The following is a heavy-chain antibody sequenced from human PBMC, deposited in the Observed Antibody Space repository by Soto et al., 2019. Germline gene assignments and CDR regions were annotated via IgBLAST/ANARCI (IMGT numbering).Heavy chain of an antibody. Sequence: GASVKVSCKASGYTFTGYYMHWVLQAPGQGLEWMGWINPNSGGTNYAQKFQGRVTMTRDTSISTAYMELSRLRSDDTAVYYCARTELRFLEWLLSGVEYFDYWGQGTLVTVSS. J-gene: IGHJ4*02. CDR1: GYTFTGYY. CDR2: INPNSGGT. V-gene: IGHV1-2*02. D-gene: IGHD3-3*01. CDR3: ARTELRFLEWLLSGVEYFDY.